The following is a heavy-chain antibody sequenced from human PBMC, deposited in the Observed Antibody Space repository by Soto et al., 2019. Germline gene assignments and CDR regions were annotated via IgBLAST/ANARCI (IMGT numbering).Heavy chain of an antibody. CDR1: GFTFSSYA. Sequence: GGSLRLSCAASGFTFSSYAMSWVRQAPGKGLEWVSAISGSGGSTYYADSVKGRFTISRDNSKNTLYLQMNSLRAEDTAVYYCAKDYLEQLVRLIARSDAFDIWGQGTMVTVSS. V-gene: IGHV3-23*01. CDR3: AKDYLEQLVRLIARSDAFDI. D-gene: IGHD6-6*01. CDR2: ISGSGGST. J-gene: IGHJ3*02.